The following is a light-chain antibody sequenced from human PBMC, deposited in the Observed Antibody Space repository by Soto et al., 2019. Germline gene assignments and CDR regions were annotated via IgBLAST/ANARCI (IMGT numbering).Light chain of an antibody. CDR1: SSDVGSYDL. CDR3: CYYGSSSSVV. V-gene: IGLV2-23*02. CDR2: EVS. Sequence: QSALTQPASVSGSPGQSITISCTGTSSDVGSYDLVSWYQQHPDKAPKLMIYEVSERPSGVSNRFSGSKSGNTASLTISGLEDDDEADYCWCYYGSSSSVVFGGGTKLTVL. J-gene: IGLJ2*01.